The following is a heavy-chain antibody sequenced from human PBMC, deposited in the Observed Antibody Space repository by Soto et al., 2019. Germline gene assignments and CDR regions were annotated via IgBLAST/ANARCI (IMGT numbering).Heavy chain of an antibody. V-gene: IGHV1-69*13. CDR3: ARDGRDSGSCGNDAFDI. Sequence: SVKVSCKASGGTFSSYAISWVRQAPGQGLEWMGGIIPIFGTANYAQKFQGRVTITADESTSTAYMELSSLRSEDTAVYYCARDGRDSGSCGNDAFDIWGQGTMVTVSS. D-gene: IGHD1-26*01. J-gene: IGHJ3*02. CDR1: GGTFSSYA. CDR2: IIPIFGTA.